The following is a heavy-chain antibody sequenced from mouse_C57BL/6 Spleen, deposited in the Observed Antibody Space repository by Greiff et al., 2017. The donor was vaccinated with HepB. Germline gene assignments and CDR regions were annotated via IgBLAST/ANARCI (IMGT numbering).Heavy chain of an antibody. CDR3: ARHYYYGSSYGDWYFDV. Sequence: QVHVKQSGAELVKPGASVKISCKASGYTFTDYYINWVKQRPGQGLEWIGKIGPGSGSTYYNEKFKGKATLTADKSSSTAYMQLSSLTSEDSAVYFCARHYYYGSSYGDWYFDVWGTGTTVTVSS. CDR2: IGPGSGST. CDR1: GYTFTDYY. J-gene: IGHJ1*03. D-gene: IGHD1-1*01. V-gene: IGHV1-77*01.